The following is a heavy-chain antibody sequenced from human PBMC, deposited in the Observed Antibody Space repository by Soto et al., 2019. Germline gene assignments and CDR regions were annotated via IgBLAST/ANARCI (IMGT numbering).Heavy chain of an antibody. CDR2: IYYSGST. J-gene: IGHJ4*02. Sequence: QVQLQESGPGLVKPSQILSLTCTVSGGSISSGDYYWGWIRQPPGKGLEWIGYIYYSGSTYYNPSHKSRFTISVDTPKYKCSLKLSSGTAADTAVYYCGRTSNSGSYYFDNWGQRTLVTASS. D-gene: IGHD1-26*01. V-gene: IGHV4-30-4*01. CDR1: GGSISSGDYY. CDR3: GRTSNSGSYYFDN.